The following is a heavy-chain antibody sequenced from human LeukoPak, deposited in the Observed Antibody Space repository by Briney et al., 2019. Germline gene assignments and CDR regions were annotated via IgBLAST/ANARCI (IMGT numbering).Heavy chain of an antibody. J-gene: IGHJ5*02. Sequence: GGSLRLSCAASGFTLSSYAMSWVRQAPGKGLEWVGNIQPDGSEGYPVDSVKGRFTISRDNARNSLFLQMNSLRVEDTAVYYCASQSFAKFDPWGQGTLVIVSS. V-gene: IGHV3-7*01. CDR2: IQPDGSEG. CDR3: ASQSFAKFDP. D-gene: IGHD3-16*01. CDR1: GFTLSSYA.